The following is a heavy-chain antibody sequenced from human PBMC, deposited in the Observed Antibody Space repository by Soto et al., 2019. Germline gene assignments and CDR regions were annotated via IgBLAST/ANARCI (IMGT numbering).Heavy chain of an antibody. V-gene: IGHV3-33*01. CDR3: ARGLRSVLDY. D-gene: IGHD6-6*01. CDR2: ISNDENIK. Sequence: GGSLRLSCVASGFTFRNFGMHWVRQAPGKGLEWVAVISNDENIKQYADSVRGRFAIARDNSKNTLCLQVTSLRAEDTAIYYCARGLRSVLDYWGQGALVTVSS. CDR1: GFTFRNFG. J-gene: IGHJ4*02.